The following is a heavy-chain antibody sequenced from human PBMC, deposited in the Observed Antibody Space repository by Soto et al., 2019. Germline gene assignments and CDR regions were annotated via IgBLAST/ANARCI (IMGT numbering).Heavy chain of an antibody. CDR2: TRNSGGA. CDR1: SGSVFSSNW. Sequence: QVQLQESVPGLVKPSGTLSLTCAVSSGSVFSSNWWSWVRLPRGKGLEGIGETRNSGGANYNPSLKSRVTRTVDSSRNQIFLELSSVTAAVSAVYYCASHLVMAGTRGFDHWGLGALVTVSS. J-gene: IGHJ4*02. D-gene: IGHD6-19*01. V-gene: IGHV4-4*02. CDR3: ASHLVMAGTRGFDH.